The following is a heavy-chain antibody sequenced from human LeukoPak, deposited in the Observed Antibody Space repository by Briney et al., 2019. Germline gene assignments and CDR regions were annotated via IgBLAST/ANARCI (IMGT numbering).Heavy chain of an antibody. V-gene: IGHV4-30-2*01. CDR2: INYSGSP. J-gene: IGHJ3*02. Sequence: SETLSLTCAVSGGSISSGFYSWSWIRQPPGKGLEWIGSINYSGSPYYNPPLKSRVTISVDRSKNHFSLKLTSVTAADTAVYYCAREYKGGYHSDHGGNAFDIWGQGTMVTVSS. D-gene: IGHD1-1*01. CDR1: GGSISSGFYS. CDR3: AREYKGGYHSDHGGNAFDI.